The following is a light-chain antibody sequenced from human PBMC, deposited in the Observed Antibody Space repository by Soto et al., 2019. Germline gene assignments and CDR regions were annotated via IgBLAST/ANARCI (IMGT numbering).Light chain of an antibody. CDR2: GAS. J-gene: IGKJ1*01. CDR1: QSVSSN. V-gene: IGKV3-15*01. CDR3: QQYNNWPPT. Sequence: EIVMTQSPATLSVSPGERATLSCRASQSVSSNLAWYQQKPGQAPRLLIYGASTRATGIPARFGGSGSGTGFTLTISILQSEDFAVYYCQQYNNWPPTFGQGTKVDIK.